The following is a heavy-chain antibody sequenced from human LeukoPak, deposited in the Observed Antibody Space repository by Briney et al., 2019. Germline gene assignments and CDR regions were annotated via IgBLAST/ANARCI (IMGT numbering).Heavy chain of an antibody. J-gene: IGHJ5*02. CDR2: ILYTGDT. Sequence: SETLSLTCAVSGASVSSGNWWNWARQSPGKGLEWIAEILYTGDTNYNPSLRSRVTLSIDNSNNEASLKLASMTAADSAVYYCARAQRGCSANSCYLDPWGPGILVTVSS. D-gene: IGHD2-15*01. V-gene: IGHV4-4*02. CDR1: GASVSSGNW. CDR3: ARAQRGCSANSCYLDP.